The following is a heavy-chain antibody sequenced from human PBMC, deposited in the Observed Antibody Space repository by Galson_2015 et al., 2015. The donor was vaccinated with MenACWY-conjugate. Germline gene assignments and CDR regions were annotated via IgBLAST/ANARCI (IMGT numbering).Heavy chain of an antibody. D-gene: IGHD6-19*01. J-gene: IGHJ4*02. CDR2: VYYSGGT. CDR3: ARWVAVKMIEY. V-gene: IGHV4-39*07. CDR1: GGSISTGSYY. Sequence: SEPLSLTCTVSGGSISTGSYYWGWIRQPPGKGLEWIGSVYYSGGTYYNPSLKNRVTVSVDTSKNQFSLKLSSVTAADTAVYYCARWVAVKMIEYCGQGTLVTVSS.